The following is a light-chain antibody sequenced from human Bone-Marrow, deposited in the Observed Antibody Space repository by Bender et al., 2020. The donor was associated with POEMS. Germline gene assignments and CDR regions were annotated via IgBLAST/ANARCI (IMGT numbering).Light chain of an antibody. CDR3: SSFAGTYILV. CDR1: SSDIGFPNY. V-gene: IGLV2-11*01. Sequence: QSALTQPASVSGSPGQSITISCTGTSSDIGFPNYVSWYQQHPDRAPRLLIYDVIKRPSGVPARFSGSKSGNTASLTISGLQADDESDYYCSSFAGTYILVIGTGTKVTV. CDR2: DVI. J-gene: IGLJ1*01.